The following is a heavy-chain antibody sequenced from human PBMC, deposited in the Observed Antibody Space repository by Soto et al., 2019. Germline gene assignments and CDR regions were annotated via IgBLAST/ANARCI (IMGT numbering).Heavy chain of an antibody. Sequence: ASVKVSCKASGYTFTSYDINWLRQATGQGLEWMGWMNPNSGNTGYAQKFQGRVTITRNTSISTAYMELSSLRSEDTAVYYCARAYFGYYGSGSYMFYGMDVWGQGTTVTVSS. J-gene: IGHJ6*02. D-gene: IGHD3-10*01. CDR2: MNPNSGNT. CDR3: ARAYFGYYGSGSYMFYGMDV. CDR1: GYTFTSYD. V-gene: IGHV1-8*01.